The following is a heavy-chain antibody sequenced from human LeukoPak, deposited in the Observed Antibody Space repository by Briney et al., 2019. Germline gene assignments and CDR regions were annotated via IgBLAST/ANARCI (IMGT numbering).Heavy chain of an antibody. V-gene: IGHV1-2*02. CDR1: GYTFTGYY. Sequence: ASVKVSCKASGYTFTGYYMHWVRQAPGQGLEWMGWINPNSGGTNYAQKFQGRVTMTRDTSISTAYMELSRLRSDDTAVYYCARDSIVVVRAAMVDYYYYMDVWGKGTTVTVSS. J-gene: IGHJ6*03. CDR2: INPNSGGT. CDR3: ARDSIVVVRAAMVDYYYYMDV. D-gene: IGHD2-2*01.